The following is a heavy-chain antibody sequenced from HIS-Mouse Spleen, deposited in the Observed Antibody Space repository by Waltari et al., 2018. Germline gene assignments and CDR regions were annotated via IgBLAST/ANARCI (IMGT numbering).Heavy chain of an antibody. CDR2: ISSSSSLI. J-gene: IGHJ3*02. V-gene: IGHV3-21*01. D-gene: IGHD7-27*01. CDR3: ARRLLTGDAFDI. CDR1: GFSFSSSS. Sequence: EVQLVQAGGGLVKPGGSLRLSGAASGFSFSSSSMNWVRQAPGKGLEWVSSISSSSSLIYYADSVKGRFTISRDNAKNSLYLQMNSLRAEDTAVYYCARRLLTGDAFDIWGQGTMVTVSS.